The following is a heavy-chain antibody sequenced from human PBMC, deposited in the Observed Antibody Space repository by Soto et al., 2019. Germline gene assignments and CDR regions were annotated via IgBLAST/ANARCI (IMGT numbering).Heavy chain of an antibody. CDR2: IYTAGST. CDR3: ARTTVTYIADY. D-gene: IGHD4-17*01. CDR1: GLSVSSNY. V-gene: IGHV3-66*01. J-gene: IGHJ4*02. Sequence: PGGSLRLSCAVSGLSVSSNYMSWVRRASGKGLEWVSVIYTAGSTSYTDSVKGRFTISRDNSKNTVYLQMNNLRAEDTAVYYCARTTVTYIADYWGQGTLVTVSS.